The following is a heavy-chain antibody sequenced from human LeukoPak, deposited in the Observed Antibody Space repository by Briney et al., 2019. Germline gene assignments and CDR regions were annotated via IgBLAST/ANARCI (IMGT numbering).Heavy chain of an antibody. CDR2: VCYTGST. Sequence: SSETLSLTCTVSGGSVNSETYCWTWIRQPPWKGLEWIGFVCYTGSTNYYPSLTSRVTISVDTSKNHFSLKLNSVTAADTAVYYCARAYPSGSYPDYWGQGILVTVSS. J-gene: IGHJ4*02. CDR3: ARAYPSGSYPDY. D-gene: IGHD3-10*01. CDR1: GGSVNSETYC. V-gene: IGHV4-61*03.